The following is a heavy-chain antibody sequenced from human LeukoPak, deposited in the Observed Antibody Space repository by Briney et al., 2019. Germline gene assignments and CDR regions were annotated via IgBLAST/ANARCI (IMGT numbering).Heavy chain of an antibody. D-gene: IGHD3-22*01. J-gene: IGHJ4*02. V-gene: IGHV3-9*01. CDR1: GFTFDDYA. CDR3: AKDLYYDSSGYYFDY. Sequence: PGGSLRLSCAASGFTFDDYAMHWVRQAPGKGLEWVSGISWNSGSIGYADSVKGRFTISRDNAKNSLYLQMNSLRAEDTALYYRAKDLYYDSSGYYFDYWGQGTLVTVSS. CDR2: ISWNSGSI.